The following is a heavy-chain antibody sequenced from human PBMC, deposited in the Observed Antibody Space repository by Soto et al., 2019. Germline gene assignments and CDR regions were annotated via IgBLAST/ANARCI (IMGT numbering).Heavy chain of an antibody. J-gene: IGHJ6*04. Sequence: GESLKISCKGSGYSFTSYWISWVRQMPGKGLEWMGRIDPSDSYTNYSPSFQGHVTISADKSISTAYLQWSSLKASGTAMYYCASRRGSSSATRYYYYGMDVWGNGNTLTVSS. CDR2: IDPSDSYT. CDR1: GYSFTSYW. CDR3: ASRRGSSSATRYYYYGMDV. V-gene: IGHV5-10-1*01. D-gene: IGHD5-12*01.